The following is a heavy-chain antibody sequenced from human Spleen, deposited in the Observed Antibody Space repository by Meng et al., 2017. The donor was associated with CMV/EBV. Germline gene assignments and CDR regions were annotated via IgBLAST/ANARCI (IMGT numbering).Heavy chain of an antibody. V-gene: IGHV3-66*02. CDR2: IYSGGST. D-gene: IGHD4-23*01. J-gene: IGHJ4*02. CDR1: GFTVSSNY. CDR3: ARASYGGNSAPDY. Sequence: GESLKISCAASGFTVSSNYMSWVRQAPGKGLEWVSVIYSGGSTYYADSVKGRFTISRDNSKNTLYLQMNSLRAEDTAVYYCARASYGGNSAPDYWGQGTLVTVSS.